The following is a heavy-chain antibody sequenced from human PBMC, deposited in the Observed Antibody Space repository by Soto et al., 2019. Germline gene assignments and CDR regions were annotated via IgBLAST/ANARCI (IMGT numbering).Heavy chain of an antibody. CDR2: INNDGSST. V-gene: IGHV3-74*01. J-gene: IGHJ4*02. CDR3: ARARLYSSGPEGFDY. D-gene: IGHD6-19*01. Sequence: TGGSLRLSCAASGFTFSNAWMHWVRQAPGKGLVWVSRINNDGSSTNYADSVKARFTISRDNAKNTLYLQMDSLRVDDTAVYYCARARLYSSGPEGFDYWGQGTLVTVSS. CDR1: GFTFSNAW.